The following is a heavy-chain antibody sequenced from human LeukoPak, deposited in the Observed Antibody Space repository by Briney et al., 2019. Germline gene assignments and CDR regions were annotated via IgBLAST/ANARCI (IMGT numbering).Heavy chain of an antibody. Sequence: PGGSLRLSCAASGFTFSSYWMSWVRQAPGKGLEWVANIKQDGSEKYYVDSVKGRFTISRDNAKNSLYLQMNSLRAEDTAVYYCARDQGILTGYYGPTFDYWGQGTLVTVSS. D-gene: IGHD3-9*01. CDR2: IKQDGSEK. J-gene: IGHJ4*02. CDR3: ARDQGILTGYYGPTFDY. V-gene: IGHV3-7*01. CDR1: GFTFSSYW.